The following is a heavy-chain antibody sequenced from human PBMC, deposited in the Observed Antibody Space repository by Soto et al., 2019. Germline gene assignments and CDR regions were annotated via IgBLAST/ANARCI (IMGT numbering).Heavy chain of an antibody. V-gene: IGHV3-23*01. J-gene: IGHJ4*02. CDR3: AKELRPNDY. Sequence: EVQLLESGGGLVQPGGSLRVSCVVSGFTVSSNAMSWVRQAPGKGLEWVSSISASGDDTYYADPVKGRFTIFRDNSKSTLYLQMNSLRADDTAVYYCAKELRPNDYWCQGTLVIVSS. CDR1: GFTVSSNA. CDR2: ISASGDDT.